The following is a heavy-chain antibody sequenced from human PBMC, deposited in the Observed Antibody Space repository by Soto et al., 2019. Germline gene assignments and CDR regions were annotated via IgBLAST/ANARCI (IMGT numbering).Heavy chain of an antibody. CDR1: GFTFSSYS. V-gene: IGHV3-21*01. Sequence: EVQLVESGGGLVKPGGSLRLSCAASGFTFSSYSMNWVRQAPGKGLEWVSSISSSSSYIYYVDSVKGRFTISRDNAKSSLYLQMNSLRAEDTAVYYCVRDPPRYYGSGSYYNAAVVSYFDLWGRGTLVTVSS. CDR3: VRDPPRYYGSGSYYNAAVVSYFDL. J-gene: IGHJ2*01. CDR2: ISSSSSYI. D-gene: IGHD3-10*01.